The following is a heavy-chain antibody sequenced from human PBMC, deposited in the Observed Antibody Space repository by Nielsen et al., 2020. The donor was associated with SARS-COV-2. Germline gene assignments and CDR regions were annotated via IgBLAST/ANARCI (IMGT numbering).Heavy chain of an antibody. Sequence: GGSLRLSCSASGLSFRSYAMHWVRQAPGKGLEHVSSINNKGDSTYYADAVKGGFTISRDNSKNTLYLQMNSLRGGDTAVYFCARETYGDYGIGNFDYWGQGTLVTVSS. V-gene: IGHV3-64*04. CDR2: INNKGDST. CDR1: GLSFRSYA. CDR3: ARETYGDYGIGNFDY. J-gene: IGHJ4*02. D-gene: IGHD4-17*01.